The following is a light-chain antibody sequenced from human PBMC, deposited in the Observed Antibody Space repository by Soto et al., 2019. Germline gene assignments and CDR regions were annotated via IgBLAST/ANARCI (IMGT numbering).Light chain of an antibody. V-gene: IGKV3-20*01. CDR2: GAS. CDR3: QQFGSSPTWT. CDR1: QSVRSSY. J-gene: IGKJ1*01. Sequence: EIVLTQSPGTLSLSPGESATLSCRASQSVRSSYLAWYQQKPGQAPRLLIYGASSRATGIPDRFSGSGSGTDFTLTIGRLEPEDFAVYYCQQFGSSPTWTFGQGTKVDIK.